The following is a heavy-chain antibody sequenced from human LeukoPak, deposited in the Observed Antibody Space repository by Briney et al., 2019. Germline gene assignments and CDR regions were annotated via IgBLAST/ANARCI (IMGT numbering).Heavy chain of an antibody. Sequence: GRSLGLSCAASGFTFTIHAVHWVRQAPGKGLEWVAVTDGTNKFYSDSVRGRFTISGDTSKNTIYLQMNSLRPEDTAMYYCAKDLIAGPPDYFDYWGQGTLVSVSS. J-gene: IGHJ4*02. CDR1: GFTFTIHA. V-gene: IGHV3-30-3*01. D-gene: IGHD2-21*01. CDR3: AKDLIAGPPDYFDY. CDR2: TDGTNK.